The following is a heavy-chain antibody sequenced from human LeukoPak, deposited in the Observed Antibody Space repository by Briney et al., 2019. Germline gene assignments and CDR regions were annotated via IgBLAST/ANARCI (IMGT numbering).Heavy chain of an antibody. D-gene: IGHD3/OR15-3a*01. Sequence: SETLSLTCAVSGASISSHYWSWIRQPPGKGLEWIGYTSGSISDNPSLKSRVAVSVDPSQNQVSLSLTSVTAADTAVYYCARVLAIFGLDTTDFYMDVWGKGNPGHRLL. CDR1: GASISSHY. V-gene: IGHV4-59*11. J-gene: IGHJ6*03. CDR2: TSGSI. CDR3: ARVLAIFGLDTTDFYMDV.